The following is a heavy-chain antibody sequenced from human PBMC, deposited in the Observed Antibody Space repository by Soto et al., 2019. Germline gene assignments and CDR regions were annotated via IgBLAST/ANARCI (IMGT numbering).Heavy chain of an antibody. CDR1: GGSISSGDYY. D-gene: IGHD5-12*01. CDR2: IFYSGST. J-gene: IGHJ4*02. Sequence: QVQLQESGPGLVKPSQTLSLTCTVSGGSISSGDYYWSWIRQPPGKGLEWIGYIFYSGSTYYNPSLKSRVNISVDTSKNQSSLKRSSVTAADTAVYYSARGGGYGLGIDYWGQGTLVTVSS. CDR3: ARGGGYGLGIDY. V-gene: IGHV4-30-4*01.